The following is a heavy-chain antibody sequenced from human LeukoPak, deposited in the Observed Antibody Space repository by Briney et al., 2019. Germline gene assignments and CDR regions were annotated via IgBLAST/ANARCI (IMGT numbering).Heavy chain of an antibody. Sequence: SVEVSCKASGGTFSSYAISWVRQAPGQGLEWMGRIIPILGIANYAQKFQGRVTITADKSTSTAYMELSSLRSEDTAVYYCAREKDPAPKGDAFDIWGQGTMVTVSS. J-gene: IGHJ3*02. CDR1: GGTFSSYA. CDR3: AREKDPAPKGDAFDI. V-gene: IGHV1-69*04. CDR2: IIPILGIA.